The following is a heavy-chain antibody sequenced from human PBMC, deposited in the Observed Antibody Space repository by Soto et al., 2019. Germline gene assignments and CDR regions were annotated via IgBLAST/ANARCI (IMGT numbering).Heavy chain of an antibody. J-gene: IGHJ2*01. CDR1: GFSLITSGMF. V-gene: IGHV2-70*01. Sequence: SGPTLVNPTQTLTLTCTFSGFSLITSGMFVSWIRQPPGNALEWLALIDWDDDKYYSTSLKTRLTISKDTSKNQVVLTMTNMDPVDTATYYCARIRGMYSSGWYSDWYFDLWGRGTLVTVSS. CDR2: IDWDDDK. CDR3: ARIRGMYSSGWYSDWYFDL. D-gene: IGHD6-19*01.